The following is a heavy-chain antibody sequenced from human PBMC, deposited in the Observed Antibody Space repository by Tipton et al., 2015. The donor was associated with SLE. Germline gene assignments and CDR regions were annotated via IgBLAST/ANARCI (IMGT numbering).Heavy chain of an antibody. CDR2: IYITGST. CDR1: GGSISSSSYF. V-gene: IGHV4-61*02. Sequence: TLSLTCTVSGGSISSSSYFWNWIRQPAGKGLEWIGRIYITGSTYSNPSLNSRVTISINTSKNHFSLKLSSVTAADTAVYYCSRSLDTLDIWGQGTMVTVSS. J-gene: IGHJ3*02. D-gene: IGHD5-18*01. CDR3: SRSLDTLDI.